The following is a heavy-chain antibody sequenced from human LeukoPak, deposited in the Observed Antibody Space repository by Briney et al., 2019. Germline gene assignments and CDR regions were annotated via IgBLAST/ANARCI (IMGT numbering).Heavy chain of an antibody. D-gene: IGHD2-2*01. J-gene: IGHJ5*02. CDR3: VSTQDRIVVEGFDP. CDR1: GFTFSSYS. Sequence: PGGSLRLSCAASGFTFSSYSMNWVRQAPGKGLEWVSSISSSSSYIYYADSVKGRFTISGDNAKNSLYLQMNSLRAEDTAVYYCVSTQDRIVVEGFDPWGQGTLVTASS. V-gene: IGHV3-21*01. CDR2: ISSSSSYI.